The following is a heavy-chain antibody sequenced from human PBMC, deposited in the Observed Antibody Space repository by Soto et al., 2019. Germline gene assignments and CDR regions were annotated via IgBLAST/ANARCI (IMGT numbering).Heavy chain of an antibody. V-gene: IGHV1-18*04. CDR2: ISAYNGNT. Sequence: GASVKVSCKASGYTFTSYGISWVRQAPGQGLEWMGWISAYNGNTNYAQKLQGRVTMTTDTSTSTAYMELRSLRSDDTAVYYCARNDNYYDSSGYYYAYWGQGTLVTVS. J-gene: IGHJ4*02. D-gene: IGHD3-22*01. CDR3: ARNDNYYDSSGYYYAY. CDR1: GYTFTSYG.